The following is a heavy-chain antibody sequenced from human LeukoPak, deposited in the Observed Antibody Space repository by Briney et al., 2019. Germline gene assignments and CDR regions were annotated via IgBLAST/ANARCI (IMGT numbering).Heavy chain of an antibody. J-gene: IGHJ5*02. CDR2: ICSSGST. D-gene: IGHD3-10*01. Sequence: SETLSLTCTVSGGSISSYCWIWIRQSAGKGLEWIGRICSSGSTVYNPSLKSRVTISSDMSNNQFSLKLTSVTAADTGVYYCARDRGTDGSDQLDPWGQGILVTVSS. CDR1: GGSISSYC. V-gene: IGHV4-4*07. CDR3: ARDRGTDGSDQLDP.